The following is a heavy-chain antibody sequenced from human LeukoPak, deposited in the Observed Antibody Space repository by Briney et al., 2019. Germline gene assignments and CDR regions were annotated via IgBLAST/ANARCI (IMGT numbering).Heavy chain of an antibody. Sequence: GASVKVSCKASGYTFTSYGISWVRQAPGQGLEWMGWINPNSGGTNYAQKFQGRVTMTRDTSISTAYMELSRLRSDDTAVYYCALYSSSWYNWFDPWGQGTLVTVSS. CDR3: ALYSSSWYNWFDP. CDR2: INPNSGGT. V-gene: IGHV1-2*02. J-gene: IGHJ5*02. CDR1: GYTFTSYG. D-gene: IGHD6-13*01.